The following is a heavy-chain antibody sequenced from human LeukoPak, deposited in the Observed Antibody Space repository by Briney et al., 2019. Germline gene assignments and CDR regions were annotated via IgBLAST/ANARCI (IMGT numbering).Heavy chain of an antibody. J-gene: IGHJ4*02. Sequence: SETLSLTCTVSGGSICSSIYYWGWIRQPPGKGLEWIGSIYYSGSTYYNPSLKSRVTISVDTSKNQFSLKLSSVTAADTAVYYCASSLWEDYWGQGTLVTVSS. CDR3: ASSLWEDY. CDR1: GGSICSSIYY. V-gene: IGHV4-39*01. D-gene: IGHD1-26*01. CDR2: IYYSGST.